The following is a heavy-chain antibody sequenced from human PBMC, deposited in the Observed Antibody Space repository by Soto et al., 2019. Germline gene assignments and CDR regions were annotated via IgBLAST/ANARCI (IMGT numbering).Heavy chain of an antibody. J-gene: IGHJ6*02. CDR2: ISSSGSTI. Sequence: GGSLRLSCAASGFTFSSYEMNWVRQAPGKGLECVSYISSSGSTIYYADSVKGRFTISRDNAKNSLYLQMNSLRAEDTAVYYCARVGCSSTSCYINYYYGMDVWGQGTTVTVSS. V-gene: IGHV3-48*03. CDR3: ARVGCSSTSCYINYYYGMDV. D-gene: IGHD2-2*02. CDR1: GFTFSSYE.